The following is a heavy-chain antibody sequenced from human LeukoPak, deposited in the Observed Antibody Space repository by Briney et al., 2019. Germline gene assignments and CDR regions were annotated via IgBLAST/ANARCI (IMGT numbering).Heavy chain of an antibody. CDR2: TCYGSKWYT. D-gene: IGHD1-26*01. CDR3: ARDGAYSGISIDN. CDR1: GDSFSSNSTG. V-gene: IGHV6-1*01. Sequence: SQTLSLTCAVSGDSFSSNSTGWDWIRQAPARGLEGRGRTCYGSKWYTHYSRAVKSRLTINPDTSKNPFYLQLNSVSPDDTAVYYCARDGAYSGISIDNWGQGTMVTVSS. J-gene: IGHJ4*02.